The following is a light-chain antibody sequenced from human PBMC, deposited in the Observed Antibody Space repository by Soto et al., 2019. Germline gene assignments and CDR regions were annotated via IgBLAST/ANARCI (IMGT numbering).Light chain of an antibody. Sequence: DIQMTQSPSSLSASVGDRYTITCQASQDISNYLNWYQQKPGKAPKLLIYDASNLETGVPSRLSGSGSGTDFTLTISSLQPDDFATYYCQQYNSYSFGQGTKVDIK. J-gene: IGKJ1*01. V-gene: IGKV1-33*01. CDR1: QDISNY. CDR2: DAS. CDR3: QQYNSYS.